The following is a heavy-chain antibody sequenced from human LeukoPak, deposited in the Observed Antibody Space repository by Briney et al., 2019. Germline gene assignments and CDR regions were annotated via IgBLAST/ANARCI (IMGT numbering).Heavy chain of an antibody. D-gene: IGHD1-20*01. V-gene: IGHV1-18*01. CDR1: GYTFTSYG. J-gene: IGHJ6*02. Sequence: GASVKVSCKASGYTFTSYGISWVRQAPGQGLEWMGWISAYNGNTNYAQKLQGRVTMTTDTSTSTAYMELRSLRSDDTAVYYCARDFNWNDGYYYGMDVWGQGTTVTVSS. CDR3: ARDFNWNDGYYYGMDV. CDR2: ISAYNGNT.